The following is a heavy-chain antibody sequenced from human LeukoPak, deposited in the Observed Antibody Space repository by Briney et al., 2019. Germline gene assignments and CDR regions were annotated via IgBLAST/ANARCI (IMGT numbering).Heavy chain of an antibody. Sequence: ASVKVSCKASGYTFTSYYMHWVRQAPGQGLEWMGIINPSGGSTSYAQKFQGRVTMTRDTSTSTVYMELSSLRSEDTAVYYCARAGAYCGGDCYSMDVWGQGITVTVSS. CDR1: GYTFTSYY. J-gene: IGHJ6*02. CDR3: ARAGAYCGGDCYSMDV. D-gene: IGHD2-21*02. CDR2: INPSGGST. V-gene: IGHV1-46*01.